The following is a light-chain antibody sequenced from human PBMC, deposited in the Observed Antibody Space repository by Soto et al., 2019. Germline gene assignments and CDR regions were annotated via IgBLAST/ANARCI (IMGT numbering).Light chain of an antibody. CDR2: AAS. Sequence: DIQMTQSPSSLSASVGDRVTISCRASQTISTYLAWFQQKPGKVPKRLIYAASSLHSGVPSRFSASGSGTDFTLTIRSLQPEDFATYYCQQRYGTTWTFGQGTKVDIK. CDR1: QTISTY. J-gene: IGKJ1*01. V-gene: IGKV1-39*01. CDR3: QQRYGTTWT.